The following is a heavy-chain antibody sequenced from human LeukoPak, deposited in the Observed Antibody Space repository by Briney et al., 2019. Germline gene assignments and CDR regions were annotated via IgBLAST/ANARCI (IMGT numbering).Heavy chain of an antibody. CDR2: IYYSGST. Sequence: SETLSLTCTVSGGSISSSSYYWGWIRQPPGKGLEWIGYIYYSGSTNYNPSLKSRVTISVDTSKNQFSLKLSSVTAADTAVYYCARPHYWYFDLWGRGTLVTVSS. CDR1: GGSISSSSYY. J-gene: IGHJ2*01. CDR3: ARPHYWYFDL. V-gene: IGHV4-61*05.